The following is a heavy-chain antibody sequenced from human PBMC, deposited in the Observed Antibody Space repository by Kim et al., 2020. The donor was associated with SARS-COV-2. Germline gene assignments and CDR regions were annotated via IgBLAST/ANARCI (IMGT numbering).Heavy chain of an antibody. D-gene: IGHD2-2*01. CDR1: GYTFTSYY. CDR3: ARSIPNCSSTSCHHPYYYYGMDG. Sequence: ASMKVSCKASGYTFTSYYMHWVRQAPGQGLEWMGIINPSGGSTSYAQKFQGRVTMTRDTSTSTVYMELSSLRSEDTAVYYCARSIPNCSSTSCHHPYYYYGMDGWGQGSTVTVSS. V-gene: IGHV1-46*01. J-gene: IGHJ6*02. CDR2: INPSGGST.